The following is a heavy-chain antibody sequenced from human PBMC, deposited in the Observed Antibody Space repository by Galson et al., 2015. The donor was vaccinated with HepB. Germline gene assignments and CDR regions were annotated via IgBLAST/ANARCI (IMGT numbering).Heavy chain of an antibody. CDR1: GFTFSNYG. CDR3: ARGPGLEFDY. D-gene: IGHD5/OR15-5a*01. V-gene: IGHV3-21*01. Sequence: SLRLSCAASGFTFSNYGMNWVRQAPGKGLEWVSSISSGSTYIYYADSVQGRYTISRDNAKNSLYLQMNSLRVEDTAVYYCARGPGLEFDYWGQGTLVTVSS. J-gene: IGHJ4*02. CDR2: ISSGSTYI.